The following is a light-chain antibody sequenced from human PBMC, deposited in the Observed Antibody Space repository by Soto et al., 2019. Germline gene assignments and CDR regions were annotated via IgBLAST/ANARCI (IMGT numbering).Light chain of an antibody. CDR3: QSYDSSLSGSEV. CDR1: SPNIGAGYD. CDR2: GNS. V-gene: IGLV1-40*01. Sequence: QAALTQPPSVSGAPGQRVTISCTGSSPNIGAGYDVHWYQQLPGTAPKLLIYGNSNRPSGVPDRFSGSKSGTSASLAITGLQAEDEADYYCQSYDSSLSGSEVFGTGTKVTVL. J-gene: IGLJ1*01.